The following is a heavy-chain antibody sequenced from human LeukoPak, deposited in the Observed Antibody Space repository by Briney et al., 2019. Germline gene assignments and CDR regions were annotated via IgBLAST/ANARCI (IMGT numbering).Heavy chain of an antibody. J-gene: IGHJ5*02. D-gene: IGHD3-22*01. CDR1: GGSISSYY. CDR2: IYYSGST. CDR3: ARYYYYGSSGYPTGWFDP. V-gene: IGHV4-59*01. Sequence: PSETLSLTCTVSGGSISSYYWSWIRQPPGKGLEWIGYIYYSGSTNYNPSLKSRVTISVDTSKNQFSLKLSSVTAADTAVYYCARYYYYGSSGYPTGWFDPWGQGTLVTVSS.